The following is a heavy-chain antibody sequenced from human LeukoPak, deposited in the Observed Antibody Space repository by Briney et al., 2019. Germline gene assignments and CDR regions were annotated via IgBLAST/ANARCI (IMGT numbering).Heavy chain of an antibody. CDR1: GYTFNNYD. CDR3: ARNYYDSSGYYLGRYYYYYYMDV. D-gene: IGHD3-22*01. V-gene: IGHV1-8*01. CDR2: MNPNRGNT. Sequence: ASVKVSCKASGYTFNNYDINLVRQATGHGLEWMGWMNPNRGNTGYAQKFHGKVTMTRNTSISTAYMELSSLRSEDTAVYYCARNYYDSSGYYLGRYYYYYYMDVWGKGTTVTVSS. J-gene: IGHJ6*03.